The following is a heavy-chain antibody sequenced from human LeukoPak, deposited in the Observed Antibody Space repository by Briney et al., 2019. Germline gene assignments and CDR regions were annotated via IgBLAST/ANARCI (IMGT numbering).Heavy chain of an antibody. Sequence: GGSLRLSCAASGFTFSSHGMSWVRQAPGKGLEWVSAISGSGGSTYYADSVRGRFTISRDNSKNTMFLQMNSLRAEDTAVYYCAKRRASSGYYAAFDIWGQGTMVTVSS. V-gene: IGHV3-23*01. CDR2: ISGSGGST. CDR1: GFTFSSHG. J-gene: IGHJ3*02. D-gene: IGHD6-19*01. CDR3: AKRRASSGYYAAFDI.